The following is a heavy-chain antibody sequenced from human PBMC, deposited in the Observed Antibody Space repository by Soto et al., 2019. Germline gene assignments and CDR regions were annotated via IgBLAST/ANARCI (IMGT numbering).Heavy chain of an antibody. V-gene: IGHV4-31*03. CDR1: GGSISSGGYY. D-gene: IGHD2-2*01. Sequence: QVQLQESGPGLVKPSQTLSPTCTVSGGSISSGGYYWSWIRQHPGKGLEWIGYIYYSGSTYYNPSLKSRVTISVDTSKNQFSLKLSSVTAADTAVYYCARRPTVVPAVHFDYWGQGTLVTVSS. CDR3: ARRPTVVPAVHFDY. J-gene: IGHJ4*02. CDR2: IYYSGST.